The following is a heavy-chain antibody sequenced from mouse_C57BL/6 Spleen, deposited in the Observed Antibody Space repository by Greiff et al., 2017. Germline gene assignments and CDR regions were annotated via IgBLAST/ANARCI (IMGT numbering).Heavy chain of an antibody. CDR1: GYSFTGYY. V-gene: IGHV1-42*01. Sequence: EVQLVESGPELVKPGASVKLSCKASGYSFTGYYMNWVKQSPEQSLEWIGEINPSTGGTTYNQKFKAKATLTVDKSSSTAYMQLKSLTSEDSAVYYGADSPFCYGSGDGFAYWGQGTLVTVSA. CDR2: INPSTGGT. D-gene: IGHD1-1*01. J-gene: IGHJ3*01. CDR3: ADSPFCYGSGDGFAY.